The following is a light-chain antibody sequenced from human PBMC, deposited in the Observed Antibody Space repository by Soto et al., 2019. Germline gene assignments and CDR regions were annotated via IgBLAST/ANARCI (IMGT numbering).Light chain of an antibody. J-gene: IGKJ4*01. CDR1: QSISSY. CDR2: AAS. Sequence: DIQMTQSPSSLSASLGDRVTITCRASQSISSYLNWYQQKPGKAPKLLIYAASSLQSGVPSRFSGSGSVTDFTLTISSLQPEDFATYYCQQSYSTPDTFGGGTKVEIK. CDR3: QQSYSTPDT. V-gene: IGKV1-39*01.